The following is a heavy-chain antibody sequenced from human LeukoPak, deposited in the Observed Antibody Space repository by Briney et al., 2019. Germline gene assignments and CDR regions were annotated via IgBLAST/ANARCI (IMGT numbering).Heavy chain of an antibody. CDR2: ISSSGSTI. CDR3: ARGYYDYVWGIPYGMDV. V-gene: IGHV3-48*03. D-gene: IGHD3-16*01. Sequence: GGSLRLSCAAYGFTFSSYEMNWVRQAPGKGLEWVSYISSSGSTIYYADSVKGRFTISRDNAKNSLYLQMNSLRAEDTAVYYCARGYYDYVWGIPYGMDVWGQGTTVTVSS. J-gene: IGHJ6*02. CDR1: GFTFSSYE.